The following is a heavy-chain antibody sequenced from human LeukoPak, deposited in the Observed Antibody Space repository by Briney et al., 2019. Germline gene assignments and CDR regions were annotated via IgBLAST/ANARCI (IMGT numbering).Heavy chain of an antibody. Sequence: GGSLRLSCAASGFTFGSYSMNWVRQAPGKGLEWVSSISSSSSYIYYADSVKGRFTISSDNAKNSLYLQMNSLRAEDTAVYYCAREDGDYVFDYWGQGTLVTVSS. CDR3: AREDGDYVFDY. V-gene: IGHV3-21*01. CDR1: GFTFGSYS. CDR2: ISSSSSYI. J-gene: IGHJ4*02. D-gene: IGHD4-17*01.